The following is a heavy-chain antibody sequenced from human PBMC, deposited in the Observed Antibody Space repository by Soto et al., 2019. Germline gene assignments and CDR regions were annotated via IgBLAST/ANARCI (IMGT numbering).Heavy chain of an antibody. CDR2: IWYDGSNK. J-gene: IGHJ6*02. V-gene: IGHV3-33*01. D-gene: IGHD5-18*01. CDR1: GFTFSSYG. Sequence: HPGGSLRLSCAASGFTFSSYGMHWVRQAPGKGLEWVAVIWYDGSNKYYADSVKGRFTISRDNSKNTLYLQMNSLRAEDTAVYYCARDYFVLARLNSYGTSFYYYYGMDVWGQGTTVTVSS. CDR3: ARDYFVLARLNSYGTSFYYYYGMDV.